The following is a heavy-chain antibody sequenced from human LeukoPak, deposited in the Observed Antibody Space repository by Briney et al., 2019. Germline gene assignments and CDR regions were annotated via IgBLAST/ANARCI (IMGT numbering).Heavy chain of an antibody. J-gene: IGHJ4*02. Sequence: PSETLSLTCTVSGVSISSHYWSWIRQSPGKGLEWIGNIYYTGSTNYNPSLKSRVAISIDTSKNQFSLTLHSVTAADAAVYYCASAGNPHYFDFWGQGPLVTVSS. CDR1: GVSISSHY. V-gene: IGHV4-59*11. CDR2: IYYTGST. CDR3: ASAGNPHYFDF.